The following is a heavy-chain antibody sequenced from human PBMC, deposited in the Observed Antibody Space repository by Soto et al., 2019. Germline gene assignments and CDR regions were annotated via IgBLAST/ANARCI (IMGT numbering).Heavy chain of an antibody. CDR1: GYTFTSYG. CDR2: ISAYNGNT. CDR3: ARDLGKQWLVLGYFDY. D-gene: IGHD6-19*01. Sequence: GASVKVSCKASGYTFTSYGISWVRQAPGQGLEWMGWISAYNGNTNYAQELQGRVTMTTDTSTSTAYMELRSLRSDDTAVYYCARDLGKQWLVLGYFDYWGQGTLVTVSS. V-gene: IGHV1-18*01. J-gene: IGHJ4*02.